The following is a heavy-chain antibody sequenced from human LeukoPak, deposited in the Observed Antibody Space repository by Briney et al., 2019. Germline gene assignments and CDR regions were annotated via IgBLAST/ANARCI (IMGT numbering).Heavy chain of an antibody. CDR2: IIPIFGTA. CDR1: GGTFISYA. V-gene: IGHV1-69*13. D-gene: IGHD3-9*01. CDR3: ARVAGGTIFRRGMDV. Sequence: SVKVSCKASGGTFISYAIGWVRQAPGQGLEWMGGIIPIFGTANYAQKFQGRVTITADESTSTAYMELSSLRSEDTAVYYCARVAGGTIFRRGMDVWGQGTTVTVSS. J-gene: IGHJ6*02.